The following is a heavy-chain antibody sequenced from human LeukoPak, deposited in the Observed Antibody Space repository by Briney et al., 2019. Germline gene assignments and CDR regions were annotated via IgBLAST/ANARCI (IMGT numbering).Heavy chain of an antibody. D-gene: IGHD3-10*01. Sequence: SETLSLTCTVSGGSISSYYWSWIRQPAGKGLEWIGRIYTSGSTNYNPSLKSRVTMSVDTSKNQFSLKLSSVTAADTAVYYCARDAYYYYGSGSYSWFDPWGQGTLVTVSS. CDR1: GGSISSYY. CDR2: IYTSGST. V-gene: IGHV4-4*07. CDR3: ARDAYYYYGSGSYSWFDP. J-gene: IGHJ5*02.